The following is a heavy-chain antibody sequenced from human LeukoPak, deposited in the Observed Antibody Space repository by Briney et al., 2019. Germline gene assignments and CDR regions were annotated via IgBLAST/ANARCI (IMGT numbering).Heavy chain of an antibody. CDR1: GYSFTNYV. Sequence: ASVKVSCKASGYSFTNYVIISWVRQAPGQGLEWMGWISAYNGNTECVQNLQGRVTMTTDTPTSTAYMELRSLRFDDTAVYYCARGMGYNYYYMDVWGKGTTVTVSS. CDR3: ARGMGYNYYYMDV. V-gene: IGHV1-18*01. CDR2: ISAYNGNT. J-gene: IGHJ6*03. D-gene: IGHD2-8*01.